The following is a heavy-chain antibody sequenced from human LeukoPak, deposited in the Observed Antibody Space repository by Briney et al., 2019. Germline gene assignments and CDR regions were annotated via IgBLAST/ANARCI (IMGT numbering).Heavy chain of an antibody. Sequence: GGSLRLSCAASGFTFSTYAMHWVRQTPGKGLEYVSAISTNRGGTYYANSVKGRFTISRDNSKNTLYLQMGSLRAEDMAVYYCARYCSGVSCYSGYDYWGQGTLVTVSS. CDR1: GFTFSTYA. V-gene: IGHV3-64*01. J-gene: IGHJ4*02. CDR2: ISTNRGGT. CDR3: ARYCSGVSCYSGYDY. D-gene: IGHD2-15*01.